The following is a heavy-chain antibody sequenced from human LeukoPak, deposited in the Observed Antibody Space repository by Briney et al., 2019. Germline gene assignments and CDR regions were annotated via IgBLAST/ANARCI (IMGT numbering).Heavy chain of an antibody. CDR2: IRYDGSNK. CDR1: GFTFSSYG. J-gene: IGHJ4*02. CDR3: AKDDLAYCGGDCYSNTDY. V-gene: IGHV3-30*02. D-gene: IGHD2-21*01. Sequence: GGSLRLSCAASGFTFSSYGMHWVRQAPGKGLEWVAFIRYDGSNKYYADSVKGRFTISRDNSKNTLYLQMNSLRAEDTAVYYCAKDDLAYCGGDCYSNTDYWGQGTLVTVPS.